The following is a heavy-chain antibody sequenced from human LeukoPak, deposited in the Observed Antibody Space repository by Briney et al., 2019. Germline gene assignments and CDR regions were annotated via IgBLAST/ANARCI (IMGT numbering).Heavy chain of an antibody. CDR3: ARDSHLPPYSYGYYFDY. V-gene: IGHV1-69*13. D-gene: IGHD5-18*01. CDR1: GGTFSSYA. J-gene: IGHJ4*02. CDR2: IIPIFGTA. Sequence: SVTVSCTASGGTFSSYAISWVRQAPGQGLEWMGGIIPIFGTANYAHKFQGRVAITADESTSTAYMELSSLRSEDTAVYYCARDSHLPPYSYGYYFDYWGQGTLVTVSS.